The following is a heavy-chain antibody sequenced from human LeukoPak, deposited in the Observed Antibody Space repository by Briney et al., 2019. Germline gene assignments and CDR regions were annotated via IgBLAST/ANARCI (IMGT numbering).Heavy chain of an antibody. CDR1: GYTFTDYY. J-gene: IGHJ4*02. Sequence: GASVKVSCKASGYTFTDYYIHWVRQAPGQGLEWMGRINPNSGGTNYAQKFQGRVTMTRDTSISTAYMELSRLRSDDTAVCYCARDFERPDHWGQGTLVTVSS. V-gene: IGHV1-2*06. CDR3: ARDFERPDH. CDR2: INPNSGGT.